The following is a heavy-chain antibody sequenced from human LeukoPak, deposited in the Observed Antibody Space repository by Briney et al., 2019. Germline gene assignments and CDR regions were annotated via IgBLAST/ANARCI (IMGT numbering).Heavy chain of an antibody. D-gene: IGHD1-1*01. V-gene: IGHV3-74*01. CDR1: AFTFSNYW. CDR2: VNGDGSTT. Sequence: GGSLILSCAASAFTFSNYWMHWVRQGPGKGLVWVSRVNGDGSTTRYADSVKGRFTISRDNANNILYLQMDSLRAEDTAVYYCARDPYNWNSNYFDYWGQGAMVTVSS. J-gene: IGHJ4*02. CDR3: ARDPYNWNSNYFDY.